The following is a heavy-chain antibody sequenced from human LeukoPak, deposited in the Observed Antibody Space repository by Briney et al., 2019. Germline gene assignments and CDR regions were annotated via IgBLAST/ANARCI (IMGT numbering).Heavy chain of an antibody. J-gene: IGHJ2*01. CDR2: ISWNSGSI. V-gene: IGHV3-9*01. Sequence: PGRSLRLSCAASGFTFDDYAMHWVRQAPGKGLEWVSGISWNSGSIGYAGSVKGRFTTSRDNAKNSLYLQMNSLRAEDTAVYYCARELPGWYFDLWGRGTLVTVSS. CDR1: GFTFDDYA. D-gene: IGHD2-15*01. CDR3: ARELPGWYFDL.